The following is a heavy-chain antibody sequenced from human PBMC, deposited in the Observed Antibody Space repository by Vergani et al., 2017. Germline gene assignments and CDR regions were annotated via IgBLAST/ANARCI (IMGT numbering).Heavy chain of an antibody. CDR3: ARDFLTRVTTLDYYYMGV. V-gene: IGHV3-30*03. D-gene: IGHD1-1*01. J-gene: IGHJ6*03. CDR1: GFTFSSYG. CDR2: ISYDGSNK. Sequence: VQMVESGGGLVKPGGSLRLSCVASGFTFSSYGMHWVRQAPGKGLEWVAVISYDGSNKYYADSVKGRFTISRDNSKNTLYLQMNSLRAEDTAVYYCARDFLTRVTTLDYYYMGVWGKGTTVTVSS.